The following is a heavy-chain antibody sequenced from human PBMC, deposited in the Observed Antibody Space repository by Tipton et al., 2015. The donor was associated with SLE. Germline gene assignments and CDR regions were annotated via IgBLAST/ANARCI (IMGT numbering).Heavy chain of an antibody. CDR3: ARGNPRYCSSTSCFGYYYYMDV. CDR2: MHHSGST. J-gene: IGHJ6*03. D-gene: IGHD2-2*01. CDR1: GGSISSSYH. Sequence: GLVKPSETLSLTCTVSGGSISSSYHWGWIRQPPGKGLESIGHMHHSGSTFYNPSLKSRVTISVDTSKNKFSLKLSSVTAADTAVYYCARGNPRYCSSTSCFGYYYYMDVWGKGTTVTVSS. V-gene: IGHV4-39*07.